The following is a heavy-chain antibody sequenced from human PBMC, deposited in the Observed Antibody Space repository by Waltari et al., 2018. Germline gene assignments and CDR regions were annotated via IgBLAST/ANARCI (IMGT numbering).Heavy chain of an antibody. Sequence: QVQLQESGPGLVKPSETLSLTCAVSGYFISSGYNWGWIRQPPGKGLEWIGSFYHSGNSYYNPSLKSRVTISVDTSKNQFSLKLSSVTAADTAVYYCAREEGTPHYGDYWYFDIWGRGTLVTVSS. D-gene: IGHD4-17*01. CDR2: FYHSGNS. J-gene: IGHJ2*01. V-gene: IGHV4-38-2*02. CDR3: AREEGTPHYGDYWYFDI. CDR1: GYFISSGYN.